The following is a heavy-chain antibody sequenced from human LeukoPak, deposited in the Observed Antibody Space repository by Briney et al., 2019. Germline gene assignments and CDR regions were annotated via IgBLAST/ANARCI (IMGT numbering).Heavy chain of an antibody. Sequence: GRSLRLSCAASGFIFSHYGMHWVRQAPGKGLEWVAVISLDGSNKYYADSVKGRFTISSDNSKNTLYLQMNSLRAEDTAVYYCAKVIFACSSASCSNYYYYGVDVWGQGTTVTVSS. V-gene: IGHV3-30*18. J-gene: IGHJ6*02. CDR3: AKVIFACSSASCSNYYYYGVDV. D-gene: IGHD2-2*01. CDR2: ISLDGSNK. CDR1: GFIFSHYG.